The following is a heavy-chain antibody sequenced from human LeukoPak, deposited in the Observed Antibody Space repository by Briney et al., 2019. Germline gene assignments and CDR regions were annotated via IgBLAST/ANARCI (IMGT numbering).Heavy chain of an antibody. CDR2: IRSKAYGGTT. J-gene: IGHJ3*02. CDR3: TRARPVLRYFDWLLDAFDI. Sequence: GRSLRLSCAAYGFTFGDYAMSWVRQAPRKGLEWVGFIRSKAYGGTTEYAASVKGRFTISRDDSKSIAYLQMNSLKTEDTAVYYCTRARPVLRYFDWLLDAFDIWGQGTMVTVSS. D-gene: IGHD3-9*01. V-gene: IGHV3-49*04. CDR1: GFTFGDYA.